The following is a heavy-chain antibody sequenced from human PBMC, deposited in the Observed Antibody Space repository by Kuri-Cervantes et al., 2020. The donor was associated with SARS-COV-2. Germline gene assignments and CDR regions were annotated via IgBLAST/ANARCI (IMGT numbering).Heavy chain of an antibody. Sequence: GESLKISCAASGFTFSSYAMSWVRQAPGKGLEWVSAISGSGGSTYYADSVKGRFTISRDNSKNTLYLQMNSLRAEDTAVYYCARDGGLAAAGKFDYRGQGTLVTVSS. CDR2: ISGSGGST. CDR1: GFTFSSYA. D-gene: IGHD6-13*01. CDR3: ARDGGLAAAGKFDY. V-gene: IGHV3-23*01. J-gene: IGHJ4*02.